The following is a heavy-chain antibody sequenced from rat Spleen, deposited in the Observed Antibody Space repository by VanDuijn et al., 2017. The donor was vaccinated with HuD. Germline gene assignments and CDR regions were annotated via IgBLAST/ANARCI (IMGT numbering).Heavy chain of an antibody. V-gene: IGHV5S23*01. Sequence: EVQLVESGGGLVQPGRSLKLSCAASGFTFTNYDMAWVRQAPAKGLEWIASISSGGGNTYYRDSVKGRFTVSRDNTKSTLYLQTDSLKSEDTATYYCARENYYSGDYWGQGVMVTVSS. D-gene: IGHD1-1*01. J-gene: IGHJ2*01. CDR2: ISSGGGNT. CDR3: ARENYYSGDY. CDR1: GFTFTNYD.